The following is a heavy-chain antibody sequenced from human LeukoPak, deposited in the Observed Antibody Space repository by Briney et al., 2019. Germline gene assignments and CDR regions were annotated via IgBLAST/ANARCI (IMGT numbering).Heavy chain of an antibody. D-gene: IGHD3-9*01. CDR1: GFTSSSYA. Sequence: PGGSLRLSCAASGFTSSSYAMSWVRQAPGKGLEWVSAISGSGGSTYYADSVKGRFTISRDNSKNTLYLQMNSLRAEDTAVYYCAKSWQTILTGYSYYFDYWGQGTLVTVSS. CDR3: AKSWQTILTGYSYYFDY. J-gene: IGHJ4*02. CDR2: ISGSGGST. V-gene: IGHV3-23*01.